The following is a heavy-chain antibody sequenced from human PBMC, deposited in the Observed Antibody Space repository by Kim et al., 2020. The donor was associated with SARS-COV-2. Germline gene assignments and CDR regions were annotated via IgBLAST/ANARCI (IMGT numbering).Heavy chain of an antibody. CDR2: ISGSGGST. CDR3: AKSVGATRDYFDY. Sequence: GGSLRLSCAASGFTFSSYAMSWVRQAPGKGLEWVSAISGSGGSTYHADSVKGRFTISRDNSKNTLYLQMNSLRAEDTAVYYCAKSVGATRDYFDYWGQGTLVTVSS. J-gene: IGHJ4*02. D-gene: IGHD1-26*01. CDR1: GFTFSSYA. V-gene: IGHV3-23*01.